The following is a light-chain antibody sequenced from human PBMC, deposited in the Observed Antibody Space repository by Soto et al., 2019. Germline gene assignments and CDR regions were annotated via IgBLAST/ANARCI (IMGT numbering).Light chain of an antibody. V-gene: IGLV1-51*02. Sequence: QSVLTQPPSVSAAPGQKVTISCSGNSSNIGSNDVSWYQQLPGKAPKLLIYENSQRPSGIPDRFSGSKSGTSATLGITGLQTGDEADYYCVTGDSSLIALFGTGTKVTVL. J-gene: IGLJ1*01. CDR2: ENS. CDR1: SSNIGSND. CDR3: VTGDSSLIAL.